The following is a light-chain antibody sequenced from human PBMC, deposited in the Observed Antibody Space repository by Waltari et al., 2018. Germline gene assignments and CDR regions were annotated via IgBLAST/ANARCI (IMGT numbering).Light chain of an antibody. Sequence: DIQMTQSPSSLSASVGDRVTITCRASQAIRNDLSWHQQKPGKAPKRLIYAASSLQSGVPSRFSGSGSGTEFTLTITSLQPEDFATYYCLQHNDYPVTFGQGTRQEIK. CDR2: AAS. CDR3: LQHNDYPVT. CDR1: QAIRND. V-gene: IGKV1-17*01. J-gene: IGKJ5*01.